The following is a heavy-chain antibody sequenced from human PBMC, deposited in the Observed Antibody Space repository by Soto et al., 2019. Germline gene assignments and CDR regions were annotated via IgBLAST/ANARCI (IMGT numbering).Heavy chain of an antibody. Sequence: ASVKVACKASGYIFINYYIHWVRQAPGQGLEWMGWINPNSGGTNYAQKFQGWVTMTRDTSISTAYMELSRLRSDDTAVYYCAREVRAIDAFDIWGQGTMVTVSS. D-gene: IGHD2-2*01. CDR1: GYIFINYY. J-gene: IGHJ3*02. CDR2: INPNSGGT. V-gene: IGHV1-2*04. CDR3: AREVRAIDAFDI.